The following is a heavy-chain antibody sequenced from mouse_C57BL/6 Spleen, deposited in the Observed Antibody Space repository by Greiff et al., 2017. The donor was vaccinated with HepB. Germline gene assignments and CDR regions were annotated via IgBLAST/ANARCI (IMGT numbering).Heavy chain of an antibody. CDR1: GFTFSDYY. CDR2: INYDGSST. Sequence: EVQLVESEGGLVQPGSSMKLSCTASGFTFSDYYMAWVRQVPEKGLEWVANINYDGSSTYYLDSLKSRFIISRDNAKNILYLQMSSLKSEDTATYYCARDERRGAWFAYWGQGTLVTVSA. J-gene: IGHJ3*01. CDR3: ARDERRGAWFAY. V-gene: IGHV5-16*01. D-gene: IGHD2-12*01.